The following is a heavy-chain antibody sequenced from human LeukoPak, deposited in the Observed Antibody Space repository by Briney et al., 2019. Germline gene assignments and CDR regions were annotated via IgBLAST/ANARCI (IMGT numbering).Heavy chain of an antibody. J-gene: IGHJ5*02. CDR3: ARDIDRVFNWFDP. Sequence: ASVKVSCKASGYIFTSYAMHWVRQAPGQRLEWMGWINAGNGNIKYSQKFQGRVTITRDTSATTVYMELSSLRSEDTAVYYCARDIDRVFNWFDPWGQGTLVTVSS. CDR2: INAGNGNI. CDR1: GYIFTSYA. V-gene: IGHV1-3*01. D-gene: IGHD6-13*01.